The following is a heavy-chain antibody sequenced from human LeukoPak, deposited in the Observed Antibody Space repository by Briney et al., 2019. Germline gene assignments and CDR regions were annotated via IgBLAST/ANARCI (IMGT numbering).Heavy chain of an antibody. J-gene: IGHJ4*02. CDR2: ITSSGSTT. D-gene: IGHD3-16*02. CDR3: VWGSYRYRAPGY. Sequence: PGGSLRLSCAASGFTFSNYEMNWVRQAPGKGLEWVSPITSSGSTTYYADSVKGRFTISRDNAKNSLYLQMNSLRAEDTAVYYCVWGSYRYRAPGYWGQGALVTVSS. CDR1: GFTFSNYE. V-gene: IGHV3-48*03.